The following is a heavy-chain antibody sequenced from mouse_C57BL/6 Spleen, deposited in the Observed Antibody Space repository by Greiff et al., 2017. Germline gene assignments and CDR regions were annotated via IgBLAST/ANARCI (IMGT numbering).Heavy chain of an antibody. CDR3: AREGGITTVVGRGFAY. J-gene: IGHJ3*01. D-gene: IGHD1-1*01. CDR2: ISYDGSN. V-gene: IGHV3-6*01. CDR1: GYSITSGYY. Sequence: EVQLQESGPGLVKPSQSLSLTCSVTGYSITSGYYWNWIRQFPGNKLEWMGYISYDGSNNYNPSLKNRISITRDTSKNQFFLKLNSVTTEDTATYYCAREGGITTVVGRGFAYWGQGTLVTVSA.